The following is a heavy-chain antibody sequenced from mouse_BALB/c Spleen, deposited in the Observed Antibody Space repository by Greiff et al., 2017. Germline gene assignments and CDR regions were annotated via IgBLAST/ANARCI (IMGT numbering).Heavy chain of an antibody. Sequence: EVMLVESGGGLVQPGGSRKLSCAASGFTFSSFGMHWVRQAPEKGLEWVAYISSGSSTIYYADTVKGRFTISRDNPKNTLFLQMTSLRSEDTAMYYCARSGITTVVAPFAYWGQGTLVTVSA. V-gene: IGHV5-17*02. CDR2: ISSGSSTI. J-gene: IGHJ3*01. D-gene: IGHD1-1*01. CDR1: GFTFSSFG. CDR3: ARSGITTVVAPFAY.